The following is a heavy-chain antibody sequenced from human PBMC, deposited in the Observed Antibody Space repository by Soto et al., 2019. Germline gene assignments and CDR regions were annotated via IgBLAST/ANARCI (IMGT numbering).Heavy chain of an antibody. CDR2: ISGSGFKK. J-gene: IGHJ5*02. D-gene: IGHD1-26*01. Sequence: GSSLRLSCATSGFIFENFGMSWVRQAPGKGLEWISSISGSGFKKYYADSVKGRFTISRDNSKSTVYLELNNLSAEDTAGYHCAKNQGVELVPLATVDWFDPWGQGSVVTVSS. V-gene: IGHV3-23*01. CDR1: GFIFENFG. CDR3: AKNQGVELVPLATVDWFDP.